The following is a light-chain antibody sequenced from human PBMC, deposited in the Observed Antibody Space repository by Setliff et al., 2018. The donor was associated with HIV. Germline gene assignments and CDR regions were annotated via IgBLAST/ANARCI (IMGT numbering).Light chain of an antibody. CDR1: SNDVGGYNY. CDR2: EVR. V-gene: IGLV2-14*01. J-gene: IGLJ1*01. Sequence: QSALAQPASVSGSPGQSITISCTGTSNDVGGYNYVSWYQQHPGKAPKLIIYEVRNRPSGVSNRFSGSKSGNTASLTISGLQAEDEADYYCSSYAITNTLPFGTGTKVTVL. CDR3: SSYAITNTLP.